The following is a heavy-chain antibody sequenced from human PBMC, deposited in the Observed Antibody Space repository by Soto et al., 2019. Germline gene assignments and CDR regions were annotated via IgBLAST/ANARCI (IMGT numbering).Heavy chain of an antibody. CDR3: ARTPMIVVVIPYWYFDL. V-gene: IGHV1-69*02. CDR2: IIPILGIA. CDR1: GGTFSSYT. J-gene: IGHJ2*01. Sequence: SVKVSCKASGGTFSSYTISWVRQAPGQGLEWMGRIIPILGIANYAQKFQGRVTITADESTSTAYMELSSLRSEDTAVYYCARTPMIVVVIPYWYFDLWGRGTLVTVSS. D-gene: IGHD3-22*01.